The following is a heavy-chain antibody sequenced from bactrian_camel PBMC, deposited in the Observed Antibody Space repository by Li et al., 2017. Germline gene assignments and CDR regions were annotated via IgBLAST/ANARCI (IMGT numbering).Heavy chain of an antibody. CDR2: VEPNSGRT. Sequence: HVQLVESGGGSVQAGGSLSLSCKVSKDATNNYCMGWFRQAPGKEREGIATVEPNSGRTYYADSVKGRFTISQDNAKSTVYLQMNSLKPEDTAVYYCVATKLAGSSVYCPDFGYWGQGTQVTVS. J-gene: IGHJ6*01. CDR3: VATKLAGSSVYCPDFGY. D-gene: IGHD2*01. V-gene: IGHV3-3*01. CDR1: KDATNNYC.